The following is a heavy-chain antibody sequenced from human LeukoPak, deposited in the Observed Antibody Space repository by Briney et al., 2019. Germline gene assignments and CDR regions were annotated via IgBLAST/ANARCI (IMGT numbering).Heavy chain of an antibody. D-gene: IGHD3-10*01. CDR3: ASLYGLGGNDAFDI. CDR2: IYYSGST. CDR1: GGPISSSSYY. Sequence: TSETLSLTCTVSGGPISSSSYYWGWIRQPPGKGLEWIGSIYYSGSTYYNPSLKSRVTISVDTSKNQFSLKLSSVTAVDTAVYYCASLYGLGGNDAFDIWGQGTMVTVSS. V-gene: IGHV4-39*01. J-gene: IGHJ3*02.